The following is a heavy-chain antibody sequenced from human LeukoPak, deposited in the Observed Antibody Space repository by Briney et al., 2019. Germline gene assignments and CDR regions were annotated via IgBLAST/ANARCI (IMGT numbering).Heavy chain of an antibody. J-gene: IGHJ4*02. V-gene: IGHV4-59*08. CDR3: ARYFCSGGRCSHFDY. CDR1: GXSISGYY. Sequence: SSETLSLTCTVSGXSISGYYWTWIRQPPGKGLEWMGYVYYSGSTSYNPSLKSRVTMSVDTSKNQFSLKLSSVTAADTAVYYCARYFCSGGRCSHFDYWGQGTLVTVSS. CDR2: VYYSGST. D-gene: IGHD2-15*01.